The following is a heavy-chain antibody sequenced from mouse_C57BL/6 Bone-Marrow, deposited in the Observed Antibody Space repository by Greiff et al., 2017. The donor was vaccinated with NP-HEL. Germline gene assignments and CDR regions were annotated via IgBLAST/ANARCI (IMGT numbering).Heavy chain of an antibody. Sequence: EVKLMESGGGLVQSGRSLRLSCATSGFTFSDFYMEWVRQAPGKGLEWIAASRNKANDYTTEYSASVKGRFIVSRDTSQSILYLQMNALRAEDTAIYYCAREGRELGYFDYWGQGTTLTVSS. J-gene: IGHJ2*01. V-gene: IGHV7-1*01. CDR3: AREGRELGYFDY. CDR2: SRNKANDYTT. D-gene: IGHD4-1*01. CDR1: GFTFSDFY.